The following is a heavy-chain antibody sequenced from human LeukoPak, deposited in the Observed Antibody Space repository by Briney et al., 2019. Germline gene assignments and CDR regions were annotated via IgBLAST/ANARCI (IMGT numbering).Heavy chain of an antibody. Sequence: SETLSLTCTVSGGSISSYYWSRIRQPAGKGLEWIGRIYTSGSTNYNPSLKSRVTMSVDTSKNQFSLKLSSVTAADTAVYYCARAGSSGWSRGPFDYWGQGTLVTVSS. CDR1: GGSISSYY. D-gene: IGHD6-19*01. J-gene: IGHJ4*02. CDR3: ARAGSSGWSRGPFDY. CDR2: IYTSGST. V-gene: IGHV4-4*07.